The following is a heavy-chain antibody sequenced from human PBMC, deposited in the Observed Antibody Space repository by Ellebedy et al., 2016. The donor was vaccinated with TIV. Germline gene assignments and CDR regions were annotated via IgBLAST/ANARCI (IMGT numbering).Heavy chain of an antibody. Sequence: GGSLRLSXAASGFTFSSYSMNWVRQAPGKGLEWVSYITSSSSTRYYADPVKGRFTISRDNAKNSLYLQMDSLRGEDTAVYYCARGGSSSSGWYTLDYWGQGTLVTVSS. V-gene: IGHV3-48*04. J-gene: IGHJ4*02. CDR3: ARGGSSSSGWYTLDY. CDR2: ITSSSSTR. CDR1: GFTFSSYS. D-gene: IGHD6-19*01.